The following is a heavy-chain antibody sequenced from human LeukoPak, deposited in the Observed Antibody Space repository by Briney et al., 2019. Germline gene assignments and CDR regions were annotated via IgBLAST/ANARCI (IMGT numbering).Heavy chain of an antibody. Sequence: SETLSLTCTVSGYSISSGYYWGWIRQPPGKGLEWIGSIYHSGSTYYNPSLKSRVTISVDTSKNQFSLKLSSVTAADTAVYYCARAGVRRYSGWCGSPWGQGTLVTVSS. CDR2: IYHSGST. J-gene: IGHJ5*02. CDR1: GYSISSGYY. D-gene: IGHD6-19*01. CDR3: ARAGVRRYSGWCGSP. V-gene: IGHV4-38-2*02.